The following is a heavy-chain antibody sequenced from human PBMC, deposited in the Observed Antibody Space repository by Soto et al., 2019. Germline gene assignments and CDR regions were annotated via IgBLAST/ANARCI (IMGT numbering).Heavy chain of an antibody. CDR1: GFTVSKNY. CDR3: ARVQCTNGVCYAAS. J-gene: IGHJ4*02. V-gene: IGHV3-53*01. D-gene: IGHD2-8*01. CDR2: IYSGVST. Sequence: EVQLVESGGGLIQPGGSLRPSCAASGFTVSKNYMSWVRQAPGKGLEWVLVIYSGVSTYYEDSLKGRFTISRDNPKNKPYFKINGLGAEDTAVYYWARVQCTNGVCYAASWGQGTLVTVSS.